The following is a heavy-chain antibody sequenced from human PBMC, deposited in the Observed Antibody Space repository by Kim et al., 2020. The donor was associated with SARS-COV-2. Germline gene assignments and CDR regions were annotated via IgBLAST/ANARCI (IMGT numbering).Heavy chain of an antibody. CDR3: MRDPTSMSRIHSDY. J-gene: IGHJ4*02. CDR2: IDPNGAFT. Sequence: ASVKVSCKASGYTFTDYYMHWVRQAPGQGLEWVGIIDPNGAFTIYADKFQGRVTMTRDTSTNTIYLDLESLTSEDSAMYYCMRDPTSMSRIHSDYWGQGTLVTVSS. D-gene: IGHD3-22*01. V-gene: IGHV1-46*01. CDR1: GYTFTDYY.